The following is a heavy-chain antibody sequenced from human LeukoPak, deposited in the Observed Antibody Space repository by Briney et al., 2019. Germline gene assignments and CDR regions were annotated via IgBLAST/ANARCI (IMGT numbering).Heavy chain of an antibody. CDR3: ARNRPNVVPAALFGYYYGMDV. J-gene: IGHJ6*02. Sequence: VASVKVSCKASGGTFSSYAISWVRQAPGQGLEWMGRIIPIFGIANYAQKFQGRGTITADKSTSTAYMELSSLRSEDTAVYYCARNRPNVVPAALFGYYYGMDVWGQGTTVTVSS. CDR2: IIPIFGIA. CDR1: GGTFSSYA. V-gene: IGHV1-69*04. D-gene: IGHD2-2*01.